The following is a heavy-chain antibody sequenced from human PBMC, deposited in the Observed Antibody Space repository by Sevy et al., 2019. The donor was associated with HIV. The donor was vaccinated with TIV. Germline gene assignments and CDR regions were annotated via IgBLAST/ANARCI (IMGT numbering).Heavy chain of an antibody. D-gene: IGHD3-22*01. J-gene: IGHJ4*02. V-gene: IGHV3-23*01. CDR1: GFTFSSYA. Sequence: GGSLRLSCAASGFTFSSYAMSWVRQAPGKGLEWVSAISGSGGSTYYADSVKGRFTISRDNSKNTLYLQMNSLRAEDTAVYYCAKEWLDSSGYYYVESYFDYWGQGTRVTVSS. CDR2: ISGSGGST. CDR3: AKEWLDSSGYYYVESYFDY.